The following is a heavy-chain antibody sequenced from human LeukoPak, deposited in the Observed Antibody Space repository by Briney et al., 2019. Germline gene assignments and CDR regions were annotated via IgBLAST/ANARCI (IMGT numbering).Heavy chain of an antibody. D-gene: IGHD1-1*01. CDR1: SGSISSNSYY. CDR2: SNYSGRT. Sequence: SETLSLTCTVSSGSISSNSYYWAWIRQPPGQGLEWIGGSNYSGRTYYNPTLKSRVTISVDTSKNQFSLKMSSVTAADTAVYHCARQIASSGEWALDYWGQGSLVTVSS. V-gene: IGHV4-39*01. CDR3: ARQIASSGEWALDY. J-gene: IGHJ4*02.